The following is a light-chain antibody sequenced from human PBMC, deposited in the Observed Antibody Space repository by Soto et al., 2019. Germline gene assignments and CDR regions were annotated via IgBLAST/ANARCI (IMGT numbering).Light chain of an antibody. CDR2: KAS. CDR1: QSISSW. CDR3: QQYTSFST. Sequence: DIQMTQSPSTLSASIGDRVTITCRASQSISSWLAWYQQKPGTAPKLLIYKASSLESGVPSRFSGSGSGREFTLTISSLQPDDFATYYCQQYTSFSTFGQGTKVEIK. J-gene: IGKJ1*01. V-gene: IGKV1-5*03.